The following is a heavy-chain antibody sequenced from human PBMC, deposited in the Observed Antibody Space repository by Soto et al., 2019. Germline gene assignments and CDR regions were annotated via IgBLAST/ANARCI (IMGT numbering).Heavy chain of an antibody. Sequence: QEQLVQSGAEVKEPGASVKVSCKASGYTFINYYIHWVRQAPGQGLEWMAIINPMGGSTNYAQEFQGSVTLTSDTSTSTVYMELSSLRFEDTALFYCARDLAAGDLWGQGTLVTVSS. V-gene: IGHV1-46*01. CDR1: GYTFINYY. CDR3: ARDLAAGDL. D-gene: IGHD6-13*01. CDR2: INPMGGST. J-gene: IGHJ5*02.